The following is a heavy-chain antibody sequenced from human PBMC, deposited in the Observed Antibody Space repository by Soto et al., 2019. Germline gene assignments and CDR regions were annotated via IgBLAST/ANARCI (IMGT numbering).Heavy chain of an antibody. J-gene: IGHJ3*02. D-gene: IGHD5-12*01. Sequence: SETLSLTCTVSGGSISSSSYYGCWIHQPPGSGVEWIGSIYYSGSTYYNPSLKSRVTISVDTSKNQFSLKLSSVTAADTAVYYCARHEASITRHWVHHAFDIWGQGTMVTVSS. V-gene: IGHV4-39*01. CDR2: IYYSGST. CDR3: ARHEASITRHWVHHAFDI. CDR1: GGSISSSSYY.